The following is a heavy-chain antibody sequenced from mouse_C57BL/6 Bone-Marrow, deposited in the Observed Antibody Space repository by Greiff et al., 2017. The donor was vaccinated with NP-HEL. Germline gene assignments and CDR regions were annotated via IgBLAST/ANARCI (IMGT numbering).Heavy chain of an antibody. CDR1: GYTFTSYW. J-gene: IGHJ2*01. V-gene: IGHV1-50*01. Sequence: QVQLQQPGAELVKPGASVKLSCKASGYTFTSYWMQWVKQRPGQGLEWIGEIDPSDSYTNYNQKFKGKATLTVDTSSSTAYMHLSSLTSEDSAVYYCERDYGSSLYYFDYCGQGTTPTVSS. D-gene: IGHD1-1*01. CDR2: IDPSDSYT. CDR3: ERDYGSSLYYFDY.